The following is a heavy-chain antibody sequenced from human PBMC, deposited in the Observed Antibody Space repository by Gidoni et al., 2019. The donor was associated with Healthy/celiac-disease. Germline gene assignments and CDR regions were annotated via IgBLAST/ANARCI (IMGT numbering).Heavy chain of an antibody. D-gene: IGHD3-10*01. V-gene: IGHV3-21*01. CDR1: GFTFSSYS. CDR3: ARSSKGAFDI. J-gene: IGHJ3*02. CDR2: ISSSSSYI. Sequence: EVQLVESGGGLVKPGGSLRLSCEASGFTFSSYSMNWVRQAPGKGLEWVSSISSSSSYIYYAASVKGRFTISRDNAKNSLYLQMNSLRAEDTAVYYCARSSKGAFDIWGQGTMVTVSS.